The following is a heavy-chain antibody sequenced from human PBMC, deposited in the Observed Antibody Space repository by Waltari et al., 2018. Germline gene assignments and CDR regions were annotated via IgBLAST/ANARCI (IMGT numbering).Heavy chain of an antibody. V-gene: IGHV1-46*03. CDR2: INPRGDFI. CDR1: GYTFTTYN. D-gene: IGHD2-8*02. CDR3: ARDNTIWSFYY. Sequence: QLQLVQSGAEVKKPGASVKVSCKASGYTFTTYNMHWVRQAPGQGLEWMGIINPRGDFITYARQFRRRVPMTIDTSTSTVYMELSSLRSEHTAFYSCARDNTIWSFYYWGQGPLVTASS. J-gene: IGHJ4*02.